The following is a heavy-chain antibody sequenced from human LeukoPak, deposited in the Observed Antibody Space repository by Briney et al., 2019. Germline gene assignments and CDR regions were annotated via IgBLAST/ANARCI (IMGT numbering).Heavy chain of an antibody. CDR2: IYYSGST. D-gene: IGHD6-19*01. CDR3: ARGHSGWYYFDY. V-gene: IGHV4-59*01. CDR1: GGSISSYY. J-gene: IGHJ4*02. Sequence: SETLSLTCTVSGGSISSYYWSWIRQPPGKGLEWIGYIYYSGSTNYNPSLKSRVTISVATSKNQFSLKLSSVTAADTAVYYCARGHSGWYYFDYWGQGTLVTVSS.